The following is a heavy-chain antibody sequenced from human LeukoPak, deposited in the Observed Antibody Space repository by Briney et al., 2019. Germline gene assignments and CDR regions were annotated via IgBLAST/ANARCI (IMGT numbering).Heavy chain of an antibody. Sequence: ASVKVSCKASGYTFTTYGITWVRQAPGQGLEWMGWISAYNGNTNYAQKLQGRVTMTTDTSTSTAYMELRSLRSDAPAVYYCARALVDGYKELGYWGQGTLVTVSS. CDR3: ARALVDGYKELGY. J-gene: IGHJ4*02. CDR2: ISAYNGNT. CDR1: GYTFTTYG. V-gene: IGHV1-18*01. D-gene: IGHD5-24*01.